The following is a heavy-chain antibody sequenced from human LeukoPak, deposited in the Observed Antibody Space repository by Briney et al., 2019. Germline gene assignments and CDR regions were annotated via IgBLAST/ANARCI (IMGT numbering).Heavy chain of an antibody. D-gene: IGHD5-12*01. J-gene: IGHJ4*02. CDR2: IYYSGST. CDR3: AREAGGATND. Sequence: SETLSLTCTVSAGSISSYYWSWIRQPPGKGLEWIGYIYYSGSTNYNPSLKSRVTISVDTSKNQFSLKLSSVTAADTAVYYCAREAGGATNDWGQGTLVTVSS. CDR1: AGSISSYY. V-gene: IGHV4-59*01.